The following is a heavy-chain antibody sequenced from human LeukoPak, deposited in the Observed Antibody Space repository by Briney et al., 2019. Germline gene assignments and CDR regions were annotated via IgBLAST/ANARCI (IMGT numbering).Heavy chain of an antibody. CDR2: ISGSGGST. Sequence: GGSLRLSCAACEFTFSNYAMTWVRQAPGQGLEWVSAISGSGGSTDYADSVKGRFTISRDNSKDTLYLQMNSLRVEDTAVYYCAKDATSSHYGSGSYGFDYWGQGTLVTVSS. V-gene: IGHV3-23*01. CDR3: AKDATSSHYGSGSYGFDY. J-gene: IGHJ4*02. D-gene: IGHD3-10*01. CDR1: EFTFSNYA.